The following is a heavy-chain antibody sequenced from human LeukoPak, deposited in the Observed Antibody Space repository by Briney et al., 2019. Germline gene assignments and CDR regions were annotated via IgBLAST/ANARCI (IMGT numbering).Heavy chain of an antibody. CDR2: INPSGGST. Sequence: ASVKVSCKASGYTFTSYYMHWVRQAPGQGLEWMGIINPSGGSTSYAQKFQGRVTMTRDTSTSTVYMELSSLRSEDTAVYYCARGSSMVRGVIPYYMDVWGKGTTVTISS. D-gene: IGHD3-10*01. J-gene: IGHJ6*03. CDR1: GYTFTSYY. V-gene: IGHV1-46*01. CDR3: ARGSSMVRGVIPYYMDV.